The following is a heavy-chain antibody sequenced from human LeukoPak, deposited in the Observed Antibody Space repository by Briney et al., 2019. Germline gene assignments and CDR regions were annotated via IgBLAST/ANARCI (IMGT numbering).Heavy chain of an antibody. J-gene: IGHJ4*02. Sequence: GGSLRLSCADSGFTFSSHWMHWVRQAPGKGLVWVSRIKYDASSTSYADSVKGRFTISRDNAKNTLYLQMNSLRAEDTAVYYCARDPYRDAPDYFDYWGQGTLVTVSS. D-gene: IGHD1-14*01. V-gene: IGHV3-74*01. CDR3: ARDPYRDAPDYFDY. CDR2: IKYDASST. CDR1: GFTFSSHW.